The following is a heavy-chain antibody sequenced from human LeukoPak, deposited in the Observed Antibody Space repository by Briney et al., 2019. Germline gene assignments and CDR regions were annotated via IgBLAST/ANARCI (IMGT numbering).Heavy chain of an antibody. D-gene: IGHD3-22*01. J-gene: IGHJ3*02. CDR2: IIPIFGTA. Sequence: SVKVSCKASGGTFSSYAISWVRQAPGQGLEWMGGIIPIFGTANYAQKFQGRVTITADESTSTAYMELSSLRSEDTAVYYCARENRSGYSDAFDIWGQGTMVTVSS. CDR1: GGTFSSYA. CDR3: ARENRSGYSDAFDI. V-gene: IGHV1-69*01.